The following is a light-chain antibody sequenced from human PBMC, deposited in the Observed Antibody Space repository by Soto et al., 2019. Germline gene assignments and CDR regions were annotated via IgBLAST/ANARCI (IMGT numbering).Light chain of an antibody. Sequence: EIVLTQSPATLSLXPXXRATLSCRASQSVSNSLAWYQQKPGQAPRLLIYDTSNRATGIPARFSGSASGTDFTLTISSLEPEDFAIYYCQLRSNWPSLTFGGGTKVEIK. CDR2: DTS. J-gene: IGKJ4*01. CDR1: QSVSNS. CDR3: QLRSNWPSLT. V-gene: IGKV3-11*01.